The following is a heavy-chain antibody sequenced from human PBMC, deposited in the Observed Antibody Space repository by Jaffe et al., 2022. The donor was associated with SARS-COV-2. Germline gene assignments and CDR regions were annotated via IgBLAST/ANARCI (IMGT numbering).Heavy chain of an antibody. CDR3: ARGHSYGMDV. J-gene: IGHJ6*02. CDR2: INTDGSST. CDR1: GFIHNSYW. Sequence: EVQLVESGGGLVQPGGSLRLSCVASGFIHNSYWMHWVRQAPGKGLVWVSYINTDGSSTSYADSTKGRFIISRDNAKNTLYLQMNSLRAEDTALYYCARGHSYGMDVWGQGTTVTVSS. V-gene: IGHV3-74*01.